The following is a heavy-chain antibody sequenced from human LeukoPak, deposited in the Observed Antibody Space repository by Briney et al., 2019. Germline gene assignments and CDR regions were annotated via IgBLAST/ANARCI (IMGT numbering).Heavy chain of an antibody. CDR3: AREVYGGQPRAFDY. V-gene: IGHV3-66*01. D-gene: IGHD4-23*01. J-gene: IGHJ4*02. CDR1: GFTVSSNY. CDR2: IYSGGST. Sequence: GGSLRLSWAASGFTVSSNYMSWVRQAPGKGLEWVSVIYSGGSTYYADSVKGRFTISRDNSKNTLYLQMNSLRAEDTAVYYCAREVYGGQPRAFDYWGQGTLVTVSS.